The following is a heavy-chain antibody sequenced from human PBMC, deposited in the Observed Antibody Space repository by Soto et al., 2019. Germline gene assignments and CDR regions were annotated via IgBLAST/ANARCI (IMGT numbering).Heavy chain of an antibody. CDR3: AKATNFGMGPEYSYYYGMDV. CDR1: GFTFSSYA. CDR2: VIGSGDST. J-gene: IGHJ6*02. Sequence: PGGSLRLSCAASGFTFSSYAMTWVRQAPGKGLEWVSSVIGSGDSTYYADSVKGRFTISGDTSKRTLYLQMTSLRGEDTAVYYCAKATNFGMGPEYSYYYGMDVWGQGTTLTV. V-gene: IGHV3-23*01. D-gene: IGHD3-3*01.